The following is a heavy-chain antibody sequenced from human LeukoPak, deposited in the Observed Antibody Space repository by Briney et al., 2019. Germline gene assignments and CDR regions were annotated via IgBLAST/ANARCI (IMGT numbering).Heavy chain of an antibody. CDR2: IIPIFGTA. V-gene: IGHV1-69*05. D-gene: IGHD3-16*01. CDR1: GGTFISYA. J-gene: IGHJ4*02. CDR3: ARGRVVGGFDY. Sequence: GASVNVSFKASGGTFISYAISWVRQAPGQGLEWMGGIIPIFGTANYAQKFQGRVTITTDESTSTAYMELSSLRSEDTAVYYCARGRVVGGFDYWGQGTLVTVSS.